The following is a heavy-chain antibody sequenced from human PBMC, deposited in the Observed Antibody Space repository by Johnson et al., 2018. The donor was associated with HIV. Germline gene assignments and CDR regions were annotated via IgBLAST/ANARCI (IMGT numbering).Heavy chain of an antibody. CDR1: GFIVSNNY. J-gene: IGHJ3*02. CDR2: LHRDGTT. V-gene: IGHV3-66*01. Sequence: VQLVESGGGLVQPGGSLRLSCAASGFIVSNNYMNWVRQTPGKGLEWVSILHRDGTTYYADSVKGRFTISRDNSKNTLYLQMNSLRAEDTAVYYCARVTMIVVVMQAFDIWGQGTMVTVSS. D-gene: IGHD3-22*01. CDR3: ARVTMIVVVMQAFDI.